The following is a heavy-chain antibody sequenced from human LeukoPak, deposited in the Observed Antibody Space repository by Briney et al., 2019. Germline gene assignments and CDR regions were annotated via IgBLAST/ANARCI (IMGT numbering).Heavy chain of an antibody. D-gene: IGHD3-10*01. CDR2: ISGSGGST. CDR1: GFTFSSYG. V-gene: IGHV3-23*01. J-gene: IGHJ6*03. Sequence: AGGSLRLSCTASGFTFSSYGMSWVRQAPGKGLEWVSAISGSGGSTYYADSVKGRFTISRDNSKNTLYLQMNSLRAEDTAVYYCAKDGNTVRGAPSMDVWGKGTTVTISS. CDR3: AKDGNTVRGAPSMDV.